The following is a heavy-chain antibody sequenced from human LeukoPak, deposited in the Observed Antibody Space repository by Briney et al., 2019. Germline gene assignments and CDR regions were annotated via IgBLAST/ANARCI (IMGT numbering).Heavy chain of an antibody. D-gene: IGHD6-6*01. J-gene: IGHJ6*03. V-gene: IGHV3-21*01. CDR3: ARAGIAAQVSPTYYYYYYMDV. CDR2: ISSSSSYI. CDR1: GFTFGSYA. Sequence: PGGSLRLSCAASGFTFGSYAMSWVRQAPGKGLEWDSSISSSSSYIYYADSVKGRFTISRDNAKNSLYLQMNSLRAEDTAVYYCARAGIAAQVSPTYYYYYYMDVWGKGTTVTVSS.